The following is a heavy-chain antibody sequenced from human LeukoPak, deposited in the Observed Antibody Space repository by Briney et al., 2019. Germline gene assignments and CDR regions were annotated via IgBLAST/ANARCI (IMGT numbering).Heavy chain of an antibody. Sequence: SETLSLTCTVSGYSISSGYYWGWIRQPPGKGLEWIGSIYHSGSTYYNPSLKSRVTISVDTSKNQFSLKLSSVTAADTAVYYCARESYSGYDYRNRYFDYWGQGTLVTVSS. CDR2: IYHSGST. CDR1: GYSISSGYY. D-gene: IGHD5-12*01. V-gene: IGHV4-38-2*02. J-gene: IGHJ4*02. CDR3: ARESYSGYDYRNRYFDY.